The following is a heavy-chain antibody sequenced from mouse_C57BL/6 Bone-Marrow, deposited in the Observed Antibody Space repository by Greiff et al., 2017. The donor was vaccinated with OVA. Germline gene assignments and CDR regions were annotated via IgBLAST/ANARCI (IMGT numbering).Heavy chain of an antibody. D-gene: IGHD4-1*02. J-gene: IGHJ3*01. CDR3: ARCPTNWAWFAY. Sequence: VQLQQPGAEPVKPGASVKMSCKASGYTFTSYWITWVKQRPGQGLEWIGDIYPGSGSTNYNEKFKSKATLTVDTSSSTAYMQLSSLTSEDSAVYYCARCPTNWAWFAYWGQGTLVTVSA. V-gene: IGHV1-55*01. CDR1: GYTFTSYW. CDR2: IYPGSGST.